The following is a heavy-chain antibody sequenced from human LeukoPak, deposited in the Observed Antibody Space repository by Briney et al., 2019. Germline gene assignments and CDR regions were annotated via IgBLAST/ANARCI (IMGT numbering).Heavy chain of an antibody. CDR3: ATQRGSYLWGTDFDY. Sequence: GASVKVSCKASGYTFTGYYMHWVRQAPGQGLEWMGWINPNSGDTKYAPKFQGRVTMTRDTSISTAYMELSRLRSDDTAVYYCATQRGSYLWGTDFDYWGQGTLVTVSS. CDR1: GYTFTGYY. J-gene: IGHJ4*02. D-gene: IGHD3-16*01. CDR2: INPNSGDT. V-gene: IGHV1-2*02.